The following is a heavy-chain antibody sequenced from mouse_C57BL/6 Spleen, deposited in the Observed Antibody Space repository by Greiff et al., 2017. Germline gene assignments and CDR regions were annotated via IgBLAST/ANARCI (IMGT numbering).Heavy chain of an antibody. CDR1: GYTFARYW. Sequence: EVKLMESGTVLARPGASVKMSCKTPGYTFARYWMHWVKQRPGQGLAWRGAISPGNSDTSYNQKFKGKAQLPAVPSASAAYMALSSLTNEDSAVDYSTTPYYSNYDWFAYWGQGTLVTVSA. D-gene: IGHD2-5*01. V-gene: IGHV1-5*01. J-gene: IGHJ3*01. CDR2: ISPGNSDT. CDR3: TTPYYSNYDWFAY.